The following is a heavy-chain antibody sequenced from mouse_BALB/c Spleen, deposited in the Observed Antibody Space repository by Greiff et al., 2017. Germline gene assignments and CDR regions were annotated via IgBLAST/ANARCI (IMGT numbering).Heavy chain of an antibody. V-gene: IGHV1-7*01. CDR3: ARSGYDYDYFDY. D-gene: IGHD2-4*01. CDR2: INPSTGYT. CDR1: GYTFTSYW. Sequence: QVHVKQSGAELAKPGASVKMSCKASGYTFTSYWMHWVKQRPGQGLEWIGYINPSTGYTEYNQKFKDKATLTADKSSSTAYMQLSSLTSEDSAVYYCARSGYDYDYFDYWGQGTTLTVSS. J-gene: IGHJ2*01.